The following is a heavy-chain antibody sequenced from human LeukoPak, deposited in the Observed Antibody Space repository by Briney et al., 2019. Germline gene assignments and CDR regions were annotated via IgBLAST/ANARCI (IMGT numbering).Heavy chain of an antibody. Sequence: SETLSLTCTVSGGSISSSSYYWGWIRQPPGKGLEWIGSIYYSGSTYYNPSLKSRVTISVGTSKNQFSLKLSSVTAADTAVYYCARHIVVVTAADYWGQGTLVTVSS. V-gene: IGHV4-39*01. J-gene: IGHJ4*02. CDR1: GGSISSSSYY. CDR2: IYYSGST. CDR3: ARHIVVVTAADY. D-gene: IGHD2-21*02.